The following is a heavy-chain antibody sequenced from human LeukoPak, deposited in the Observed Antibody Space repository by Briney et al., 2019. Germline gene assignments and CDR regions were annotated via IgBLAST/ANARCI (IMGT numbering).Heavy chain of an antibody. D-gene: IGHD1-14*01. Sequence: ASVKVSCTASGYTFTSYGISWVRQAPGQGLEWMGWISAYNGNTNYAQKLQGRVTMTTDTSTSTAYMELRSLRSDDTAVYYCARVNPRNDAFDIWGQGTMVTVSS. CDR2: ISAYNGNT. V-gene: IGHV1-18*01. J-gene: IGHJ3*02. CDR1: GYTFTSYG. CDR3: ARVNPRNDAFDI.